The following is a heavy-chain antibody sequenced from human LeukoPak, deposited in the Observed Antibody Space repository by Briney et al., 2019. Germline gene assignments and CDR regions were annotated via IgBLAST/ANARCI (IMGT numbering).Heavy chain of an antibody. J-gene: IGHJ5*02. V-gene: IGHV4-59*08. CDR1: GGSITNYY. CDR3: ARGSIVVAPYNWFDP. D-gene: IGHD3-22*01. CDR2: FYYSGST. Sequence: SETLSLTCTVSGGSITNYYWSWIRQSPGKGLEWIGYFYYSGSTNYNPSLKSRVTISVDTSKNQFSLKLSSVTAADTAVYYCARGSIVVAPYNWFDPWGQGTLVTVSS.